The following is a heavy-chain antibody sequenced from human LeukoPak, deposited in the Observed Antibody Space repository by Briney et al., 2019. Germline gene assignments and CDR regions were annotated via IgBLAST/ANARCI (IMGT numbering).Heavy chain of an antibody. J-gene: IGHJ4*02. D-gene: IGHD3-22*01. CDR2: ISYDGSNK. V-gene: IGHV3-30*18. CDR3: AKGATYYYDSSGYRYLGY. Sequence: SGRSLRLSCAASGFTFSSYGMHWVRQAPGKGLEWVAVISYDGSNKYYADSVKGRFTISRDNSKNTLYLQMNSLRAEDTAVYYCAKGATYYYDSSGYRYLGYWGQGTLVTASS. CDR1: GFTFSSYG.